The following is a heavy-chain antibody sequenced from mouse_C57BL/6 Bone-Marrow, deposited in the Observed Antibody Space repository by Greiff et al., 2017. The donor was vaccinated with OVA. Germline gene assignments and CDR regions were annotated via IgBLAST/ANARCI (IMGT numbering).Heavy chain of an antibody. CDR3: ARKCGGYAMDY. CDR2: IWSGGST. Sequence: VKLMESGPGLVQPSQSLSITCTVSGFSLTSYGVHWVRQSPGKGLEWLGVIWSGGSTDYTAAFISRLSISKDNSKSQVFFKMNSLQADDTAIYYCARKCGGYAMDYWGQGTSVTVSS. V-gene: IGHV2-2*01. CDR1: GFSLTSYG. J-gene: IGHJ4*01.